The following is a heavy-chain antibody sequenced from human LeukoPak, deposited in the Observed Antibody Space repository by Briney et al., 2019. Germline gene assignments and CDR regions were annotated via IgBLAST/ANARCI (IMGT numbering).Heavy chain of an antibody. CDR2: ISSYNGNT. CDR3: ARVTLGEIVVFDI. Sequence: GASVKVSCKASGYTFTSYAITWVRQAPGQGLEWMGWISSYNGNTNYAQKLQGRVTMTTETSTSTAYMELRSLRSDDTAVYYCARVTLGEIVVFDIWGQGTMVTVSS. CDR1: GYTFTSYA. V-gene: IGHV1-18*01. D-gene: IGHD2-15*01. J-gene: IGHJ3*02.